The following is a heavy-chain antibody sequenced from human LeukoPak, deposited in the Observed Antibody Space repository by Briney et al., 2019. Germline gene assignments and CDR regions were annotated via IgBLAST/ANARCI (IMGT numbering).Heavy chain of an antibody. Sequence: GRSLRLSCAASGFTFSIYAMHWVRQAPGKGLEWVAIISYDGSNKYYADSVKGRFTISRDNSKNTLYLQMNSLRAEDTAVCYCARAGYSEYQLLWGSAFDIWGQGTMVTVSS. J-gene: IGHJ3*02. D-gene: IGHD2-2*01. CDR3: ARAGYSEYQLLWGSAFDI. CDR2: ISYDGSNK. CDR1: GFTFSIYA. V-gene: IGHV3-30-3*01.